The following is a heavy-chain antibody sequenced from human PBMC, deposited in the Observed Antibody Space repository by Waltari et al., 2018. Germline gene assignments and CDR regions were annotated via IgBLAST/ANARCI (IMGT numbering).Heavy chain of an antibody. D-gene: IGHD6-13*01. J-gene: IGHJ4*02. V-gene: IGHV3-7*01. Sequence: GGLVQPGGSLRLSCATSGFRFSDSWRSWVRQAPGKGLEWLANIRYDGGVKDIVDSVKGRFTVSRDNAENSLFLHMNSLRVEDTAVYYCARENYNGAAGDYWGQGTLVTVSS. CDR1: GFRFSDSW. CDR2: IRYDGGVK. CDR3: ARENYNGAAGDY.